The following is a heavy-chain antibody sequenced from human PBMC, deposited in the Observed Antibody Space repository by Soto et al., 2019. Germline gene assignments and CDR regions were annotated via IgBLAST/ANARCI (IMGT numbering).Heavy chain of an antibody. D-gene: IGHD1-26*01. CDR1: GFTFTNYA. V-gene: IGHV3-48*02. CDR3: ARDVGTTHYGMDV. CDR2: ISSSSSPI. Sequence: DVQLVDSGGDLVQPGGSLRLSCAASGFTFTNYAMSWVRQAPGKGLEWVSYISSSSSPIYYADSVKGRFTISRDNAKNSLYLQLNSLRDEDTAVYYCARDVGTTHYGMDVWGQGTTVIVSS. J-gene: IGHJ6*02.